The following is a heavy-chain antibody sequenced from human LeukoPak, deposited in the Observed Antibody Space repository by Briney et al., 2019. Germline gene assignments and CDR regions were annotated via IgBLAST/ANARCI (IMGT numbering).Heavy chain of an antibody. J-gene: IGHJ2*01. Sequence: SETLSLTCTVSGGSIGSYYWSWIRQPPGKGLEWIGYIYYSGSTNYNPSLKSRVTISVDTSKNQFSLKLSSVTAADTAVYYCARAPSSWYTRGWYFDLWGRGTLVTVSS. CDR3: ARAPSSWYTRGWYFDL. CDR2: IYYSGST. V-gene: IGHV4-59*01. CDR1: GGSIGSYY. D-gene: IGHD6-13*01.